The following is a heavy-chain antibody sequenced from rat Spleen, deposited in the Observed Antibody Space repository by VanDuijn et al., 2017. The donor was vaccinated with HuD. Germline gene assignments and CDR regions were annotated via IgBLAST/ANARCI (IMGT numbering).Heavy chain of an antibody. CDR3: VRFVFRYDRGWFAY. CDR2: ISYDGSRT. Sequence: EVQLVETGGGLVQPGRSLKLSCAASGFTFSNHGMAWVRQAPTKGLEWVATISYDGSRTYYRDSVKGRFTISRDNAKSTLYLQMDSLRSEDTATYYCVRFVFRYDRGWFAYWGQGTLVTVSS. D-gene: IGHD2-1*01. J-gene: IGHJ3*01. V-gene: IGHV5-29*01. CDR1: GFTFSNHG.